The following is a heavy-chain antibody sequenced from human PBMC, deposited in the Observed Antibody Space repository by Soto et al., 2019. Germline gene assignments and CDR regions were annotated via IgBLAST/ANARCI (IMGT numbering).Heavy chain of an antibody. CDR3: AKSLLGPPRAIRSNDY. V-gene: IGHV3-23*01. J-gene: IGHJ4*02. Sequence: GGSLRLSCAASGFTFSSYAMSWVRQAPGKGLEWVSAISGSGGSTYYADSVKGRFTISRDNSKNTLYLQMNSLRAEDTAVYYCAKSLLGPPRAIRSNDYWGQGTLVTVSS. D-gene: IGHD2-21*01. CDR2: ISGSGGST. CDR1: GFTFSSYA.